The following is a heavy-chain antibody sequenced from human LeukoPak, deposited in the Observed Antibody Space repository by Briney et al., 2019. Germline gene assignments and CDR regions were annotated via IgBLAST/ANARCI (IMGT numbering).Heavy chain of an antibody. CDR3: ARDPGIAAGCGMDV. Sequence: GGSLRLSCAASGFTFSSYSTNWVRQAPGKGLEWVSSISSSSSYIYYADSVKGRFTISRDNAKNSLYLQMNSLRAEDTAVYYCARDPGIAAGCGMDVWGQGTTVTVSS. CDR2: ISSSSSYI. D-gene: IGHD6-25*01. V-gene: IGHV3-21*01. CDR1: GFTFSSYS. J-gene: IGHJ6*02.